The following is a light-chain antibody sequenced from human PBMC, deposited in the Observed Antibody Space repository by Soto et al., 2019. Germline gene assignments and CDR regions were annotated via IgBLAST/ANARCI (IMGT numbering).Light chain of an antibody. J-gene: IGLJ3*02. CDR2: EVT. Sequence: QSVLTQPASVSGSPGQSITISCTGTSSDVGSHNFVSWYQQRPGKAPQLMIFEVTKRPSGVASRFSANKSGNTSSLTISGVQAEDEAYYYCCSYAGTTTWVFGGGTKLTVL. CDR1: SSDVGSHNF. V-gene: IGLV2-23*02. CDR3: CSYAGTTTWV.